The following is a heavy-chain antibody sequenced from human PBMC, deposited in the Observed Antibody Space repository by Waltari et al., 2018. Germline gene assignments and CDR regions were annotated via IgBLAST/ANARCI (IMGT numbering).Heavy chain of an antibody. V-gene: IGHV4-61*02. CDR3: ARESIAAAVPFDY. CDR1: GGSISSGSYY. J-gene: IGHJ4*02. CDR2: IYTSGST. D-gene: IGHD6-13*01. Sequence: QVRLQESGPGLVKPSQTLSLTCTVSGGSISSGSYYWSWIRQPAGKGLEWIGRIYTSGSTNYNPSLKSRFTISVDTSKNQFSLKLSSVTAADTAVYYCARESIAAAVPFDYWGQGTLVTVSS.